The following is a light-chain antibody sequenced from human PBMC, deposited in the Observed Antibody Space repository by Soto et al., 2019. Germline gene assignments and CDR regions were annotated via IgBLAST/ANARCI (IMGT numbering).Light chain of an antibody. CDR2: AAS. J-gene: IGKJ1*01. V-gene: IGKV1-27*01. Sequence: DIQMTQSPSSLSASVRDRVTITCRASQGISNYLAWYQQKPGKVPKLLIYAASTLQSGVPSRFSGSGSGTDFTLTISRLQPEDVATYYCQKYDSPPWTFGQGTKVEIK. CDR3: QKYDSPPWT. CDR1: QGISNY.